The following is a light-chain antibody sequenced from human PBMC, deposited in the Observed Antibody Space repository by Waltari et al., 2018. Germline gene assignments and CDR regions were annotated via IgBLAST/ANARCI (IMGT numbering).Light chain of an antibody. V-gene: IGLV2-14*03. Sequence: QSALTQPASVSGSPGQSITISCSGTSSDIGKYNYVSWFQQHPGKAPQLMIYDISNRPSGVSDLFSGSRSGNTASLTISGLQTEDESDYYCTSFTSSNTYVFGTGAKVTVL. CDR2: DIS. J-gene: IGLJ1*01. CDR3: TSFTSSNTYV. CDR1: SSDIGKYNY.